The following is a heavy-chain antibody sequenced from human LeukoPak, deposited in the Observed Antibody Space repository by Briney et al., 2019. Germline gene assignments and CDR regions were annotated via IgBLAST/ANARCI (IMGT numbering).Heavy chain of an antibody. V-gene: IGHV3-23*01. CDR2: TSANGGKT. J-gene: IGHJ4*02. CDR1: GFTFSIYG. D-gene: IGHD3-10*01. Sequence: GSLRLSCGASGFTFSIYGMSWVRQAPGKGLEWVSATSANGGKTYYADSVKGRFTISRDNSKNTLYLQMSSLRAEDAAVYYCTKDKSYSFDYWGQGTLVTVSS. CDR3: TKDKSYSFDY.